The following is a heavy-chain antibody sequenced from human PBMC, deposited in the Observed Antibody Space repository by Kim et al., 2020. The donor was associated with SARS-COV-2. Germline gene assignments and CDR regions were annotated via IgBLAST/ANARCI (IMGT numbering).Heavy chain of an antibody. D-gene: IGHD3-10*01. CDR1: GFTFSGSA. CDR2: IRSKANSYAT. V-gene: IGHV3-73*01. CDR3: TRLFYYGSGSYDY. J-gene: IGHJ4*02. Sequence: GGSLRLSCAASGFTFSGSAMHWVRQASGKGLEWVGRIRSKANSYATAYAASVKGRFTISRDDSKNTAYLQMNSLKTEDTAVYYCTRLFYYGSGSYDYWGQGTLVTVSS.